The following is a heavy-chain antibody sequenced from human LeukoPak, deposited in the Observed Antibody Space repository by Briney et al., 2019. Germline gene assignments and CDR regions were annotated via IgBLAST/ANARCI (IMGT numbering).Heavy chain of an antibody. D-gene: IGHD3-16*01. Sequence: GGSLRLSCVASGFTFSRFSMNWIRQAPGKGLEWISYVSSSSTTTYYADSVKGRFTISRDNAKNSLYLQMNSLRAEDTAVYYCARDLGSFSSGPPFDYWGQGSLVTVSS. CDR1: GFTFSRFS. J-gene: IGHJ4*02. CDR3: ARDLGSFSSGPPFDY. CDR2: VSSSSTTT. V-gene: IGHV3-48*01.